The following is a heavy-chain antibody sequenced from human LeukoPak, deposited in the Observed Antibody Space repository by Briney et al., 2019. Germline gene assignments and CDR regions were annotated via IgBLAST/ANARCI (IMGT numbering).Heavy chain of an antibody. D-gene: IGHD6-19*01. CDR1: GGSISSGSYY. CDR3: ARDPGPKYRSGWYGLDY. J-gene: IGHJ4*02. V-gene: IGHV4-61*02. Sequence: SETLSLTCTVSGGSISSGSYYWSWIRQPAGKGLEWIGRIYTSGSTNYNPSLKSRVTISVDTSKNQFSLKLSSVTAADTAVYYCARDPGPKYRSGWYGLDYWGQGTLVTVSS. CDR2: IYTSGST.